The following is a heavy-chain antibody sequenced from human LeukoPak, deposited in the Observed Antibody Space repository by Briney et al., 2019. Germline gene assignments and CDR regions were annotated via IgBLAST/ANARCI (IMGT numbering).Heavy chain of an antibody. CDR3: ARTAMNWLDP. CDR1: GGSISSRTYY. V-gene: IGHV4-39*01. D-gene: IGHD5-18*01. Sequence: SETLSLTCTVSGGSISSRTYYWGWIRQPPGKGLEWIGSIHYTGSTYCNPSLKSRVTISVDTSNNQFSLMLRSVTATDTAIYYCARTAMNWLDPWGQGTLVTVSS. CDR2: IHYTGST. J-gene: IGHJ5*02.